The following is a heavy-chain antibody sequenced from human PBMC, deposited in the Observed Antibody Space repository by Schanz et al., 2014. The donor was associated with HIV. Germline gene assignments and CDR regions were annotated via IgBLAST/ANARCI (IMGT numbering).Heavy chain of an antibody. CDR2: MSHDGFSK. D-gene: IGHD6-19*01. CDR3: AREGESSGRAGRFDL. Sequence: QVQLVESGGGVVQPGRSLRLSCTASGLTFSSSIMHWVRQAPGKGLEWVAGMSHDGFSKYFADSVKGRFAISREDSKNTVHLQMDSLRPEDTAVYYCAREGESSGRAGRFDLWGQGAMVTVSS. V-gene: IGHV3-30*09. CDR1: GLTFSSSI. J-gene: IGHJ3*01.